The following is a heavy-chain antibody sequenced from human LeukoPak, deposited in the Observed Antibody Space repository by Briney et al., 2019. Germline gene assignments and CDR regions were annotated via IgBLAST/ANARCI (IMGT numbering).Heavy chain of an antibody. Sequence: PGGSLRLSCAASAFTFSDHYMSWLRQAPGKGLELVSYISSSGSPIYYADSVKGRFTVSRDNAKKSLYLQMNNLRAEDTAVYFCARDRWELRLLFDYWGQGSLVTVSS. CDR3: ARDRWELRLLFDY. J-gene: IGHJ4*02. CDR1: AFTFSDHY. D-gene: IGHD2-15*01. CDR2: ISSSGSPI. V-gene: IGHV3-11*04.